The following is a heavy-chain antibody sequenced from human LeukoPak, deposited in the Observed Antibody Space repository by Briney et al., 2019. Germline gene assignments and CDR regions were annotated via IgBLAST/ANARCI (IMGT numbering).Heavy chain of an antibody. V-gene: IGHV4-4*07. J-gene: IGHJ4*02. CDR1: GDSISSYY. CDR2: INTSGST. D-gene: IGHD3-10*01. Sequence: SETLSLTCSVSGDSISSYYWTWIRQPAGKGLEWIGRINTSGSTNYNPSLKSRVTMPVDTSKNQFSLNLSSVTAADTAVYYCARLGGENFWGQGTLVTVSS. CDR3: ARLGGENF.